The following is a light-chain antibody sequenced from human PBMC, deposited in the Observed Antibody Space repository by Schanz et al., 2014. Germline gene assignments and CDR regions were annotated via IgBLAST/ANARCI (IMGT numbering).Light chain of an antibody. Sequence: QSALTQPPSVSGSPGQSVTISCTGTSGDVGSYNRVSWYQQPPGTAPKLMIYDVSNRPSGVSNRFSGSKSGNTASLTISGLQAGGATEYYCSSYTGSSTLRGVFGGGTKLTVL. CDR2: DVS. V-gene: IGLV2-18*02. CDR1: SGDVGSYNR. J-gene: IGLJ3*02. CDR3: SSYTGSSTLRGV.